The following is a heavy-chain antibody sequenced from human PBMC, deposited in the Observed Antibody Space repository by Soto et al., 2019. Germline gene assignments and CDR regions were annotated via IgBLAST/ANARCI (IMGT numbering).Heavy chain of an antibody. D-gene: IGHD6-13*01. CDR2: INAYNGKT. J-gene: IGHJ4*02. Sequence: QVQLVQSGAEVKKPGASVKVSCKTSGYTFTNYGINWVRQAPGQGLEWMGWINAYNGKTNYAQRLQGRVIMTTDTSTSTAYRELRSLRSDDTAVYYCARGSSPVDFDYWGQGTLVTVSS. V-gene: IGHV1-18*01. CDR3: ARGSSPVDFDY. CDR1: GYTFTNYG.